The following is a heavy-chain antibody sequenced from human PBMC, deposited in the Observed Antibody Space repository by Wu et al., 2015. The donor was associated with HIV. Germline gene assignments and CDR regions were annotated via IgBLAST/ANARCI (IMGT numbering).Heavy chain of an antibody. D-gene: IGHD5-18*01. CDR1: GYNFTNYD. CDR2: MKPKSGDT. J-gene: IGHJ2*01. Sequence: QVQLVQSGAEMKKPGASVKVSCKASGYNFTNYDINWVKLTPGQGLEWMGWMKPKSGDTGYALTFLGRVTMTRDISTNTAYMELSSLRSDDTALYFCAKADQRGYDNGHWDFDFWGHGTLVTVSS. V-gene: IGHV1-8*01. CDR3: AKADQRGYDNGHWDFDF.